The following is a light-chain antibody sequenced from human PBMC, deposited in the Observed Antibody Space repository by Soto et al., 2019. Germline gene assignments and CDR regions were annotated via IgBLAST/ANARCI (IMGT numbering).Light chain of an antibody. V-gene: IGLV2-14*01. CDR3: SSYRTSDTVV. Sequence: QSALTQPASVSGSPGQSITISCTGTSSDVGGYNYVSWYKQHPGKAPKVMIYDVSNRPSGVSNRFSGSKSGNTASLTISGLQAEDEADYYCSSYRTSDTVVFGGGTKLTVL. CDR2: DVS. CDR1: SSDVGGYNY. J-gene: IGLJ2*01.